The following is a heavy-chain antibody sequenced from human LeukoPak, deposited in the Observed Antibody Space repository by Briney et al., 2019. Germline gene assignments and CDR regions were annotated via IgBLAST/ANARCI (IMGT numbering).Heavy chain of an antibody. CDR2: IYYTGST. CDR1: GGSISSYY. V-gene: IGHV4-59*08. D-gene: IGHD4-17*01. CDR3: ARRPTMTTHFDY. Sequence: SETLSLTCTVSGGSISSYYWNWIRQPPGKGLEWIGYIYYTGSTNYNPSLKSRVTISVDTSKNQFSLKLSSVTAADTAVYYCARRPTMTTHFDYWGQGTLVTVSS. J-gene: IGHJ4*02.